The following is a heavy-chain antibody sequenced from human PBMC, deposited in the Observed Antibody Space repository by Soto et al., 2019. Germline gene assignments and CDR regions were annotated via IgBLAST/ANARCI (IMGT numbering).Heavy chain of an antibody. CDR2: IIPILGIA. D-gene: IGHD2-15*01. V-gene: IGHV1-69*08. Sequence: QVQLVQSGAEVKKPGSSVKVSCKASGGTFSSYTISWVRQAPGLGLEWMGRIIPILGIANYAQKFQGRVTITADKSTSTAYMELSSLRSEDTAVYYCARDACSGGSCYLNWFDPWGQGTLVTVSS. CDR3: ARDACSGGSCYLNWFDP. J-gene: IGHJ5*02. CDR1: GGTFSSYT.